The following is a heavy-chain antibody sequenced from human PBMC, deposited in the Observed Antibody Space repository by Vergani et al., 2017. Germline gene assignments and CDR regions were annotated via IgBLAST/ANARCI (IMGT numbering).Heavy chain of an antibody. CDR3: GRVADFYGLGSRLLDL. D-gene: IGHD3-10*01. CDR1: GGSMSGYY. Sequence: QVRLQESGSGLVKPSETLSLTCSVSGGSMSGYYWSWIRQPPGKELEWIGYMYHSGSTNYNTSLETRVTISGDTSKNQFSLMLNSVTAADTAVYYCGRVADFYGLGSRLLDLWGQGILVTVSS. CDR2: MYHSGST. V-gene: IGHV4-59*01. J-gene: IGHJ4*01.